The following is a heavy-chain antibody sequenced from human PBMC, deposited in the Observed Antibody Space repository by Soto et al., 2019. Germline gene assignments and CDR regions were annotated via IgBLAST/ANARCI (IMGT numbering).Heavy chain of an antibody. CDR2: ISSSSSTI. Sequence: GGSLRLSCAASGFTFSSYSMNWVRQAPGKGLEWVSYISSSSSTIYYADSVKGRFTISRDNAKNSLYLQMNSLRAEDTAVYYCARERSSTSCYRFCGMDVCGQGTTVTVSS. J-gene: IGHJ6*02. V-gene: IGHV3-48*01. CDR1: GFTFSSYS. D-gene: IGHD2-2*02. CDR3: ARERSSTSCYRFCGMDV.